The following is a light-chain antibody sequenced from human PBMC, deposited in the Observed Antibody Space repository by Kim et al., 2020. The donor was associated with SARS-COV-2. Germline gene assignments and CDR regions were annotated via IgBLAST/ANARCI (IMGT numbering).Light chain of an antibody. Sequence: SSELTQDPAVSVALGQTVRITCQGNNLRNYFASWYQQKPGQAPVLVIHGKNIRPSGIPDRFSGSRSENTASLTITGAQAEDEADYYCNSRDTSGHWVFGGGTQLTVL. CDR2: GKN. CDR3: NSRDTSGHWV. CDR1: NLRNYF. V-gene: IGLV3-19*01. J-gene: IGLJ3*02.